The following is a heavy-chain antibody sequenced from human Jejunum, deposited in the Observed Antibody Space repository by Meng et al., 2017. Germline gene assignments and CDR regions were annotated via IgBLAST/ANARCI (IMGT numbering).Heavy chain of an antibody. D-gene: IGHD2-21*01. CDR3: ARPHTSA. J-gene: IGHJ5*02. CDR2: MYYHGST. Sequence: QLQVQESGPGLVKPSETLSLTCTVSGGSISSSSYYWGWIRQPPGKGLEWIGTMYYHGSTYYNPSLKSRATISVDTSKNQFSLKLSSVTAADTAVYYCARPHTSAWGQGTLVTVSS. CDR1: GGSISSSSYY. V-gene: IGHV4-39*01.